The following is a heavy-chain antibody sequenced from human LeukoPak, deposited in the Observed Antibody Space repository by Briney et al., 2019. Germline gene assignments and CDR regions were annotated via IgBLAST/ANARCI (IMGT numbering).Heavy chain of an antibody. CDR1: GFTFSSYW. CDR2: IKQDGSEK. J-gene: IGHJ4*02. CDR3: ASVRYYYGSGSHY. D-gene: IGHD3-10*01. Sequence: GGSLRLSCAASGFTFSSYWMSWVRQAPGKGLEWVANIKQDGSEKYYVDSVKGRFTISRDNAKNSLYLQMNSLRAEDTAVYYCASVRYYYGSGSHYWGQGTLVTVSS. V-gene: IGHV3-7*01.